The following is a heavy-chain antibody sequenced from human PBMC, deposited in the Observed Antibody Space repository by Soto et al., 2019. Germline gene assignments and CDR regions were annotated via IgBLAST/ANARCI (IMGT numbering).Heavy chain of an antibody. D-gene: IGHD2-2*01. J-gene: IGHJ6*04. V-gene: IGHV3-21*01. CDR3: AREGGYCSSTSCRTLYYYYGMEV. Sequence: PGWSLRLSCAASGFTFSSYSMNWVRQAPGKGLEWVSSISSSSSYIYYADSVKGRFTISRDNAKNSLYLQMNSLRAEDTAVYYCAREGGYCSSTSCRTLYYYYGMEVWGKGTKVTVSS. CDR1: GFTFSSYS. CDR2: ISSSSSYI.